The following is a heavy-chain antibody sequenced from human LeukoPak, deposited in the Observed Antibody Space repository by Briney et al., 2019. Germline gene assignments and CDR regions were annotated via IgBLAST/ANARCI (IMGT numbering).Heavy chain of an antibody. D-gene: IGHD6-19*01. V-gene: IGHV1-18*01. CDR2: ISAYNGNT. CDR1: VYTFTSYG. CDR3: ALYSSGWPDY. J-gene: IGHJ4*02. Sequence: GASVKVSCTASVYTFTSYGISWVRQAPGQGREWMGWISAYNGNTNYAQKLQGRVTMTTDTSTSTAYMELRSLRSDDTAVYYCALYSSGWPDYWGQGTLVTVSS.